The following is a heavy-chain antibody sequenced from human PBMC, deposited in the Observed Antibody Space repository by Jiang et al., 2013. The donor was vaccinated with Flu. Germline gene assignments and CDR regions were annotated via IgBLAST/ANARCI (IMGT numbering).Heavy chain of an antibody. CDR1: GFTFSSYA. J-gene: IGHJ3*02. V-gene: IGHV3-23*01. D-gene: IGHD3-3*01. CDR3: AKDTWHDFWSGRNAFDI. CDR2: ISGSGGST. Sequence: LLESGGGLVQPGGSLRLSCAASGFTFSSYAMSWVRQAPGKGLEWVSAISGSGGSTYYADSVKGRFTISRDNSKNTLYLQMNSLRAEDTAVYYCAKDTWHDFWSGRNAFDIWGQGTMVTVSS.